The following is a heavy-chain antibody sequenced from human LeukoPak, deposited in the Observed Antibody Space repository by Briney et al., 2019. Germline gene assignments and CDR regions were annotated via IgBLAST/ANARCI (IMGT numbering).Heavy chain of an antibody. CDR3: ARLSSGSYPVTVDY. CDR1: GGSISSYY. CDR2: IYYSGST. V-gene: IGHV4-59*08. D-gene: IGHD1-26*01. Sequence: SETLSLTCTVSGGSISSYYWSWIRQPPGKGLGWIGYIYYSGSTNYTPSLKSRVTISVDTSKNQFSLKLSSVTAADTAVYYCARLSSGSYPVTVDYWGQGTLVTVSS. J-gene: IGHJ4*02.